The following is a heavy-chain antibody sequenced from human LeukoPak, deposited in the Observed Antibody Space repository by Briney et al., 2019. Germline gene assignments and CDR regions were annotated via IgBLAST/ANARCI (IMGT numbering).Heavy chain of an antibody. D-gene: IGHD4-17*01. CDR1: GYTFTGYY. Sequence: ASVKVSCKASGYTFTGYYIHWVRQAPGQGLEWMGWINPNSGGTNYAQKFQGRVTMTRDTSISTAYMELSRLRSDDTAVYYCARDRSSYGDYAFDYWGQGTLVTVSS. J-gene: IGHJ4*02. CDR2: INPNSGGT. V-gene: IGHV1-2*02. CDR3: ARDRSSYGDYAFDY.